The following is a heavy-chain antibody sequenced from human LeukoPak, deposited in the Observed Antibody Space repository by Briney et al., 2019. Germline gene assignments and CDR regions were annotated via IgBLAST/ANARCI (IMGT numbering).Heavy chain of an antibody. Sequence: SETLSLTCTVSGGSISSGGYYWSWIRQHPGKGLEWIGYIYYSGSTYYNPSLKSRVTISVDTSKNQFSLKLSSVTAADTAVYYCAIDYGGDSGGMDVWGQWTTVTVSS. CDR2: IYYSGST. V-gene: IGHV4-31*03. D-gene: IGHD4-23*01. J-gene: IGHJ6*02. CDR1: GGSISSGGYY. CDR3: AIDYGGDSGGMDV.